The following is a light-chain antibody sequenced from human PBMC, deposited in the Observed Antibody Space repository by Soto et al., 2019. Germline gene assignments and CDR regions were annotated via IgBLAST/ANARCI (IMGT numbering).Light chain of an antibody. CDR2: GAS. J-gene: IGKJ1*01. CDR3: QKYNSALRT. V-gene: IGKV3-20*01. CDR1: QSVSSSY. Sequence: EVVFTQSPGTLSLSPVERATLSCRASQSVSSSYLAWYQQKPGQAPRLLIYGASSRATGIPDRFSGSGSGTDFTLTISRLEPEDVATYYCQKYNSALRTFGQGTKVDIK.